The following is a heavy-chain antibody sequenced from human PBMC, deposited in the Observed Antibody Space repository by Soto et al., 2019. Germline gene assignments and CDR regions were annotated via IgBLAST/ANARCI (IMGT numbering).Heavy chain of an antibody. D-gene: IGHD6-13*01. Sequence: EVQLLESGGGLIQPGGSLRLSCAASGFSFSSCAMSWVRQAPGKGLEWVSVISGSGRSTDYADSVKGRFTMSRDNSKNMVFLQMNSLSAEDTAVYYCAKHTLFSDSWYEDYWGQGTLGTVSS. CDR3: AKHTLFSDSWYEDY. CDR1: GFSFSSCA. CDR2: ISGSGRST. J-gene: IGHJ4*02. V-gene: IGHV3-23*01.